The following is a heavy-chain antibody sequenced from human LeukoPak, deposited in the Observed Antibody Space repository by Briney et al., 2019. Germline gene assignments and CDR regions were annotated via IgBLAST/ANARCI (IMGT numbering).Heavy chain of an antibody. CDR2: IYYSGST. J-gene: IGHJ3*02. CDR3: ASRLRGKAFDI. CDR1: GGSVSSGGYY. D-gene: IGHD3-10*01. Sequence: SETLSLTCTVSGGSVSSGGYYWSWIRQPPGKGLEWIGYIYYSGSTNYNPSLKSRVTISVDTSKNQFSLKLSSVTAADTAVYYCASRLRGKAFDIWGQGTMVTVSS. V-gene: IGHV4-61*08.